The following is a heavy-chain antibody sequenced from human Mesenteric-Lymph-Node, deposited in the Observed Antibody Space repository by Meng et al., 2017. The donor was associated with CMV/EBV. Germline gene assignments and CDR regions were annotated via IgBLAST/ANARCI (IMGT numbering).Heavy chain of an antibody. CDR3: ARDRAGGSIAARHNMDV. CDR2: ISGDNEKT. CDR1: GYTFSIFG. V-gene: IGHV1-18*01. J-gene: IGHJ6*02. Sequence: ASVKVSCKASGYTFSIFGISWVRQAPGQGPEWMGWISGDNEKTSYAQKFQGRVTVTKDTSTSTVYMELSSLRSEDTAVYYCARDRAGGSIAARHNMDVWGQGTTVTVSS. D-gene: IGHD6-6*01.